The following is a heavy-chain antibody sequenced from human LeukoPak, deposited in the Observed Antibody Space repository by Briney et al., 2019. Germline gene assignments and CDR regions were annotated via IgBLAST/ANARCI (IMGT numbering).Heavy chain of an antibody. CDR3: ARAEGGQWLHFDY. CDR1: GYTFTSYY. D-gene: IGHD5-12*01. CDR2: INPSGGST. V-gene: IGHV1-46*01. J-gene: IGHJ4*02. Sequence: RASVTVSCKTSGYTFTSYYMHWVRQAPGQGLEWMGIINPSGGSTSYAQKFQGRVTMTKDTSTSTVYMELSSLRSDDTAVYYCARAEGGQWLHFDYGGQGTLVTVSS.